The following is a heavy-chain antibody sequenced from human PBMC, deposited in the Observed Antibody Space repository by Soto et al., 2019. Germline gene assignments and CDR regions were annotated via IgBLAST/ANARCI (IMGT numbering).Heavy chain of an antibody. CDR3: ARDRPVRGATSPPHYYYYYGMDV. Sequence: ASVKVSCKASGYTFTSYGISWVRQTPGQGLEWMGWISAYNGNTNYAQKLQGRVTMTTDTSTSTAYMELRSLRSDDTAVYYCARDRPVRGATSPPHYYYYYGMDVWGQGTTVTVSS. J-gene: IGHJ6*02. CDR1: GYTFTSYG. V-gene: IGHV1-18*04. D-gene: IGHD3-10*01. CDR2: ISAYNGNT.